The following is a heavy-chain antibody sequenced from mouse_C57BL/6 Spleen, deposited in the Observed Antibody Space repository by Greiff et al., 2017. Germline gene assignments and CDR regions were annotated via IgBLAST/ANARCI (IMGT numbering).Heavy chain of an antibody. CDR3: ARKSYDGNYESEYNFDY. V-gene: IGHV5-6*01. CDR2: ISSGGSYT. CDR1: GFTFSSYG. J-gene: IGHJ2*01. Sequence: EVMLVESGGDLVKPGGSLKLSCAASGFTFSSYGMSWVRQTPDKRLEWVATISSGGSYTYYPDSVKGRFTISRDHAKNTLYLEMSSLKSEDTAMYYCARKSYDGNYESEYNFDYWGQGTTRTVSS. D-gene: IGHD2-3*01.